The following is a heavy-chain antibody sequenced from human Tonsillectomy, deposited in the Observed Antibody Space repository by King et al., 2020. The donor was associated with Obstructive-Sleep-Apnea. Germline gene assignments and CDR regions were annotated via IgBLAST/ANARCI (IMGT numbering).Heavy chain of an antibody. D-gene: IGHD2-21*02. CDR1: GYSFTSHG. CDR2: ISGYNGNR. Sequence: VQLVESGGEVKKPGASGKVSCKAFGYSFTSHGINWVRQAPGQGLEWMGWISGYNGNRKDAQKFQGRVIMTTDTSTSTAYMELKSLRSDDTAVYYCARDQGGDDFPSYFDYWGQGTLVTVSS. J-gene: IGHJ4*02. V-gene: IGHV1-18*04. CDR3: ARDQGGDDFPSYFDY.